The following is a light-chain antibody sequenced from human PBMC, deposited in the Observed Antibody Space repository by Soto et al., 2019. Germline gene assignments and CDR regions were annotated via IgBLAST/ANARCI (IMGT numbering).Light chain of an antibody. J-gene: IGLJ2*01. CDR2: DVS. CDR3: SSYTSSSTLGHVV. Sequence: QYALTQPASVSGSPGQSITISCTGTSSDVGGYNYVSWYQQHPGKAPKFMIYDVSNRPSGVSNRFSGSKSGNTASLTISGLQAEDEADYYCSSYTSSSTLGHVVFGGGTKLTVL. V-gene: IGLV2-14*01. CDR1: SSDVGGYNY.